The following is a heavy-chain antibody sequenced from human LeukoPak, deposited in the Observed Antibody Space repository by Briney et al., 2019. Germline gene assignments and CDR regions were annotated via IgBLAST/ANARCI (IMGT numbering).Heavy chain of an antibody. Sequence: PGGSLRLSCAASGFTFSDYYMSWIRQAPGKGLEWVSYISSSSSYIYYADSVKGRFTISRDNAKNSLYLQMNSLRAEDTAVYYCAREAYQLLYFYYYYYMDVWGKGTTVTVSS. D-gene: IGHD2-2*02. CDR3: AREAYQLLYFYYYYYMDV. CDR1: GFTFSDYY. J-gene: IGHJ6*03. CDR2: ISSSSSYI. V-gene: IGHV3-11*06.